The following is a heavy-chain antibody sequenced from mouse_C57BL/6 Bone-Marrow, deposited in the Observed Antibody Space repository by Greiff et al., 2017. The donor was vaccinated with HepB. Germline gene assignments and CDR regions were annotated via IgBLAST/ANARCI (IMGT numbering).Heavy chain of an antibody. Sequence: QVQLQQSGPELVKPGASVKISCKASGYAFSSSWMNWVKQRPGKGLEWIGRIYPGDGDTNYNGKFKGKATLTADKSSSTAYMQLSSLTSEDSAVYFCAREGYYDSSYWYFDVWGTGTTVTVSS. J-gene: IGHJ1*03. CDR1: GYAFSSSW. CDR2: IYPGDGDT. CDR3: AREGYYDSSYWYFDV. D-gene: IGHD1-1*01. V-gene: IGHV1-82*01.